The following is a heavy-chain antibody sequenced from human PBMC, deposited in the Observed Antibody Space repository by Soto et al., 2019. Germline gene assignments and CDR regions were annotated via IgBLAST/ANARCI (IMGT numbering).Heavy chain of an antibody. CDR1: GFTFSSYG. CDR3: ARESPQFTLFGGLDP. D-gene: IGHD3-3*01. CDR2: IWYAENNK. J-gene: IGHJ5*02. V-gene: IGHV3-33*01. Sequence: QVQLVESGGGVVKPGRSLRLSCEASGFTFSSYGLHWVRQSPGKGLDWVAVIWYAENNKYYADSVKGRFTISRDNSKNILYLEMNSLRGDDTAVYYCARESPQFTLFGGLDPWGQGTLVTVSS.